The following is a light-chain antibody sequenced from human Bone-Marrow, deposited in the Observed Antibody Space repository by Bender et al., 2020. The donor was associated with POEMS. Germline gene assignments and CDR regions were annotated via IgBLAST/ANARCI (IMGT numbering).Light chain of an antibody. CDR1: SSDVGSYDL. CDR3: CSYAGSSYV. CDR2: AVT. Sequence: QSALIQPASVSGSPGQSITISCTGSSSDVGSYDLVSWYQQSPGKAPKLVIYAVTKRPSGVSLRFSGSKSGNTASLTISGLQDEDEADFYCCSYAGSSYVFGTGTTVSVL. J-gene: IGLJ1*01. V-gene: IGLV2-23*02.